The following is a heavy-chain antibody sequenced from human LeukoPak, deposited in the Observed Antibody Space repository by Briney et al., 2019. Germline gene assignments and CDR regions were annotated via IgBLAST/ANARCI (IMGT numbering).Heavy chain of an antibody. CDR2: INSDGSTT. CDR3: ASDFWSGYYTPMGVNY. V-gene: IGHV3-74*01. Sequence: GGSLRLSCAASGFTFSSYWMHWVRQAPGKGLVWVSRINSDGSTTSYADSVKGRFTISRDNAKNTLYLQMNSRRAEDTAVYYCASDFWSGYYTPMGVNYWGQGTLVTVSS. J-gene: IGHJ4*02. D-gene: IGHD3-3*01. CDR1: GFTFSSYW.